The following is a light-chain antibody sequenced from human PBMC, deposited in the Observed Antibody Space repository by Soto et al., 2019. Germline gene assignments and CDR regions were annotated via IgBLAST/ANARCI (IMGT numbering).Light chain of an antibody. CDR1: SSDVGGYNY. J-gene: IGLJ3*02. Sequence: QSVLTQPASVSGSPGQSINISCIGTSSDVGGYNYVSWYQQHPGKVPKLLIYDVSHRPSGVSDRFSGSKSGNTASLTISGLQADDQADYYCCSYTSGPTLMFGGGTKLTVL. V-gene: IGLV2-14*03. CDR3: CSYTSGPTLM. CDR2: DVS.